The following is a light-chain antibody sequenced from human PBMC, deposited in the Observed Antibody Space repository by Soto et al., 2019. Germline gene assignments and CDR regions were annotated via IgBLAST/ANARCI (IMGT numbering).Light chain of an antibody. Sequence: QSVLTQPPSASGTPGQGVTISCLGSTPKIGGNTVNWYQQFPETPPKLPTHSSHQRPSGVPDRFSGSKSGTSGSLAISGLQSEDEADYYCAAWDDSLSGYVFGTGTKVTVL. CDR2: SSH. J-gene: IGLJ1*01. V-gene: IGLV1-44*01. CDR1: TPKIGGNT. CDR3: AAWDDSLSGYV.